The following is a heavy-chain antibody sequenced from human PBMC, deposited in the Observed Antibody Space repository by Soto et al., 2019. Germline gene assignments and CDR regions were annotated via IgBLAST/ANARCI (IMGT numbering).Heavy chain of an antibody. Sequence: ATAKVSCKSYGNTFTSHGISSVRQAPGQRKEWMGWMSAYNGNTNYAQEVQGRVTMSTDTSTRTAYMELRSLRSDDTEVYYCVRDSGRGELPAYYYYGMDVWGQGTTVTVSS. J-gene: IGHJ6*02. CDR1: GNTFTSHG. CDR2: MSAYNGNT. D-gene: IGHD3-16*01. CDR3: VRDSGRGELPAYYYYGMDV. V-gene: IGHV1-18*01.